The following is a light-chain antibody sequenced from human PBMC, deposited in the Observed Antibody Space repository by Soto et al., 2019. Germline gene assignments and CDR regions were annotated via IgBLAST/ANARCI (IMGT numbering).Light chain of an antibody. CDR2: KAS. CDR3: QQYKSYPYT. Sequence: DIQMTQSPSTLSASVGDRVTITCRASQSISNWLAWYQQKPGKAPKLLIYKASSLESGVPSRFXXXGXGTXXXXXXXXXXPDDFAXYYCQQYKSYPYTFGQGTKLEIK. V-gene: IGKV1-5*03. CDR1: QSISNW. J-gene: IGKJ2*01.